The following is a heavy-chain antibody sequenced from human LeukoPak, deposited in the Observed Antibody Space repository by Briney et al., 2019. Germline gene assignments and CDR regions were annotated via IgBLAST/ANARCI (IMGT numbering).Heavy chain of an antibody. CDR3: ARGGTIHWVEDY. CDR1: GFSFTTYW. D-gene: IGHD2-21*01. J-gene: IGHJ4*02. V-gene: IGHV3-7*05. CDR2: IKPAGSEK. Sequence: GGSLTLSCVASGFSFTTYWMSWVRQAAGKGREWVGYIKPAGSEKYYVDSVKGRFTISRDNGQNSVYLQMNSLRAEDTVVYYCARGGTIHWVEDYWGQGPLVTVSS.